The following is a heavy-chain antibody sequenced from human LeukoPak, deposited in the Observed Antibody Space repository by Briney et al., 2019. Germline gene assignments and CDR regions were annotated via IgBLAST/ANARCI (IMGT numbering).Heavy chain of an antibody. D-gene: IGHD2-21*02. CDR1: GFTFDDYA. J-gene: IGHJ4*02. CDR3: ARDCETYCGRDPPDY. Sequence: GGSLRLSCAASGFTFDDYAMHWVRQAPGKGLEWVSGISWNSGSIGYADSVKGRFTISRDNAKNSLFLQMNSLRVEDTAVYYCARDCETYCGRDPPDYWGQGTLVTVSS. CDR2: ISWNSGSI. V-gene: IGHV3-9*01.